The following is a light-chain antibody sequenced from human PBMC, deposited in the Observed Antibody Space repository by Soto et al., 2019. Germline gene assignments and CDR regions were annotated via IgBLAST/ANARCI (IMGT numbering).Light chain of an antibody. CDR2: DAS. CDR1: QSVSSY. CDR3: QQYNNWPPVT. V-gene: IGKV3-11*01. Sequence: EIVLTQSPATLSLSPGERATLSCRASQSVSSYLAWYQHKPGQAPRLLIYDASNRATGIPARFSGSGSGTEFTLTISSLQSEDFAVYYCQQYNNWPPVTFGPGTKVDI. J-gene: IGKJ3*01.